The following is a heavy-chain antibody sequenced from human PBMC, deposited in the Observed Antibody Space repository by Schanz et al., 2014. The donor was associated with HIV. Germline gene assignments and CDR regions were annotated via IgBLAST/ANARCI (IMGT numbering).Heavy chain of an antibody. J-gene: IGHJ6*02. CDR3: ARSPSYGMDV. CDR1: GFTFSDYY. V-gene: IGHV3-11*01. Sequence: VRLLESGGVLVQPGGSLRLSCAASGFTFSDYYMSWIRQAPGKGLEWVSYISSSGSTKYNADSVKGRFTISRDNAKNSLYLQMNSLRAEDTAVYYCARSPSYGMDVWGQGTTVTVSS. CDR2: ISSSGSTK.